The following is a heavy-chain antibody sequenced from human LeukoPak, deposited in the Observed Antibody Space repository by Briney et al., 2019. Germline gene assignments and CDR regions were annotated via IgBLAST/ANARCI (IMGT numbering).Heavy chain of an antibody. J-gene: IGHJ4*02. CDR2: IKQDGSEK. CDR1: GFTFRSYW. V-gene: IGHV3-7*01. D-gene: IGHD3-16*01. Sequence: GGSLRLSCAASGFTFRSYWVSWVRQAPGKGLEWVANIKQDGSEKYYVDSVKGRFTISRDNAKNSLYPQMNSRRAEDTAVYYCARDLPYYDYVWGSPRRGPGKPDYWGQGTLVTVSS. CDR3: ARDLPYYDYVWGSPRRGPGKPDY.